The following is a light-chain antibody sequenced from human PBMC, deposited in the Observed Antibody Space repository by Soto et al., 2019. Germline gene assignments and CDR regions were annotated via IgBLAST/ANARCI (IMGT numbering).Light chain of an antibody. CDR3: QQYGSSPWT. Sequence: EIVLTQSPGTLSLSPGERATLSCRASQSVSSSYLAWYQQKPGQAPRLLIYVASSRAPGIPDRFSGSGSGTDCTRTISRLEPEDFAVYYCQQYGSSPWTFGQGTKVEIK. J-gene: IGKJ1*01. CDR2: VAS. V-gene: IGKV3-20*01. CDR1: QSVSSSY.